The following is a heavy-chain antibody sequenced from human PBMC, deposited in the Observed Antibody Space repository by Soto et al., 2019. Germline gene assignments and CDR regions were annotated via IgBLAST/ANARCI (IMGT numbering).Heavy chain of an antibody. CDR1: GFTFSSYA. Sequence: EVHLLESGGGLVQPGGSLRLSCAASGFTFSSYAMSWVRQAPGMGLEWVSGISGSGGRTYYADSVKGRFTISRDNSKNTLYLQMNSLRAEDTAVYYCALLYDSSGYYHGYAFDIWGQGTMVTVSS. D-gene: IGHD3-22*01. V-gene: IGHV3-23*01. CDR3: ALLYDSSGYYHGYAFDI. J-gene: IGHJ3*02. CDR2: ISGSGGRT.